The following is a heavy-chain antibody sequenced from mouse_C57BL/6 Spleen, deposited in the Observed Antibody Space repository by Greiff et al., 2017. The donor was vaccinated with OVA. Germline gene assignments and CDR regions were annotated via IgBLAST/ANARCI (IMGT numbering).Heavy chain of an antibody. D-gene: IGHD1-1*01. J-gene: IGHJ2*01. Sequence: EVQLQQSGPELVKPGASVKISCKASGYTFTDYYMNWVKQSHGKSLEWIGDINPNNGGTSYNQKFKGKATLTVDKSSSTAYMELRSLTSEDSAVYYCARYYYGSSSYYFDYWGQGTTLTVSS. CDR1: GYTFTDYY. CDR3: ARYYYGSSSYYFDY. CDR2: INPNNGGT. V-gene: IGHV1-26*01.